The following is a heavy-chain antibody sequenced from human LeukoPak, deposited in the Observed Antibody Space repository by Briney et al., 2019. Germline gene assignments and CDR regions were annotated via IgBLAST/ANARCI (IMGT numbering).Heavy chain of an antibody. J-gene: IGHJ4*02. Sequence: GASVKVSCKASGYTFTSYGISWVRQAPGQGLEWMGWINPNSGGTNYAQKFQGRVTMTRDTSISTAYMELSRLRSDDTAVYYCTHYGGNLQYSYWGQGTLVTVSS. CDR1: GYTFTSYG. CDR3: THYGGNLQYSY. D-gene: IGHD4-17*01. CDR2: INPNSGGT. V-gene: IGHV1-2*02.